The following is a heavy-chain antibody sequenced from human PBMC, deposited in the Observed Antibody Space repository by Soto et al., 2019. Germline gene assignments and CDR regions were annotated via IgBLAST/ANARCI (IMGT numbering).Heavy chain of an antibody. J-gene: IGHJ6*03. Sequence: SETLSLTCTVSGVSISSYYWSWIRQPPGKGLEWIGYIYYSGSTNYNPSLKSRVTISVDTSKNQFSLKLSSVTAADTAVYYCARGGGFWSGYYLYYYYYMDVWGKGTTVTVSS. V-gene: IGHV4-59*01. CDR2: IYYSGST. D-gene: IGHD3-3*01. CDR3: ARGGGFWSGYYLYYYYYMDV. CDR1: GVSISSYY.